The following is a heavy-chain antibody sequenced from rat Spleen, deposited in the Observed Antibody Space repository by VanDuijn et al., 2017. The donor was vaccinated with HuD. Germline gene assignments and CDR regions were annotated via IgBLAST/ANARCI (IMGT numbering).Heavy chain of an antibody. CDR2: ISFDGGST. V-gene: IGHV5-7*01. Sequence: EVQLVESGGGLVQPGRSLKLSCAASGFTFSSFPMAWVRQAPKKGLEWVATISFDGGSTYYRDSVRGRFTISRDYAKNTLYLQMDSLRSEDTATYYCAKGAGCDYWGQGVMVTVSS. J-gene: IGHJ2*01. CDR1: GFTFSSFP. D-gene: IGHD4-1*01. CDR3: AKGAGCDY.